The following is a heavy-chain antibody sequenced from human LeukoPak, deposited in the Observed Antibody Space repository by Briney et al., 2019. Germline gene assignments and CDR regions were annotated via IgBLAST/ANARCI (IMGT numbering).Heavy chain of an antibody. V-gene: IGHV3-23*01. Sequence: GGSLRLSCAASGFTFSSYAMSWVRQAPGKGLEWVSAISGGGDNTYYADSVKGRFTISRDNSKNTMYLQMNSLRAEDTAVYYCAKRYCSSTTCYWVAFDMWGQGTMVTVSS. CDR3: AKRYCSSTTCYWVAFDM. D-gene: IGHD2-2*01. CDR1: GFTFSSYA. CDR2: ISGGGDNT. J-gene: IGHJ3*02.